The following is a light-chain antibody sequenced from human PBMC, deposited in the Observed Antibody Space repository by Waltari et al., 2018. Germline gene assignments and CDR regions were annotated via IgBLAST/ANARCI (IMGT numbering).Light chain of an antibody. J-gene: IGKJ2*01. Sequence: EIVLTQSPGTLSLSPGERATLSCRASQSVTSSYLAWYQKKVGQAPRLLIYGASNRATGIPDRFSGSGSGTEFTLTINRLEPEDFAVYYCQPYGSSPYTFGQGTKLEIK. V-gene: IGKV3-20*01. CDR3: QPYGSSPYT. CDR2: GAS. CDR1: QSVTSSY.